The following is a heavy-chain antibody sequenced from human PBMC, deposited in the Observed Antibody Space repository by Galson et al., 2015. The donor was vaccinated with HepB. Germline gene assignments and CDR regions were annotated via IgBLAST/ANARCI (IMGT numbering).Heavy chain of an antibody. Sequence: TLSLTCAVYGGSFSGYYWSWIRQPPGKGLEWIGEINHSGSTNYNPSLKSRVTISVDTSKNQFSLKLSSVTAADTAVYYCASITIFGVVIIPYYYYMDVWGKGTTVTVS. CDR1: GGSFSGYY. D-gene: IGHD3-3*01. J-gene: IGHJ6*03. V-gene: IGHV4-34*01. CDR3: ASITIFGVVIIPYYYYMDV. CDR2: INHSGST.